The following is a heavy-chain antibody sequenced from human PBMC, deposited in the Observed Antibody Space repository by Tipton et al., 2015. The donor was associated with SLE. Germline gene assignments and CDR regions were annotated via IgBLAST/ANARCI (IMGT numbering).Heavy chain of an antibody. Sequence: TLSLTCTVSGGSISGSSYYWGWIRQPPGKGLEWIGSIYYSGSTYYNPSLKSRVTISVDTSKNQFSLKLSSVTAADTAVYYCARRSRGSGTSQGSFDIWGQGTMVTVSS. CDR1: GGSISGSSYY. CDR3: ARRSRGSGTSQGSFDI. V-gene: IGHV4-39*01. D-gene: IGHD3-10*01. CDR2: IYYSGST. J-gene: IGHJ3*02.